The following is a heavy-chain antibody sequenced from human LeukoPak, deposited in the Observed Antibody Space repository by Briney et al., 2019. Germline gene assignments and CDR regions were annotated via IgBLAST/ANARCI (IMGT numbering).Heavy chain of an antibody. CDR3: ARVWFGELFPEVDY. Sequence: ASVKVSCKASGGTFSSYAISGVRQAPGQGLEWMGRIIPILGIANYAQKFQGRVTITADKSTSTAYMELSSLRSEDTAVYYCARVWFGELFPEVDYWGQGTLVTVSS. CDR1: GGTFSSYA. V-gene: IGHV1-69*04. J-gene: IGHJ4*02. D-gene: IGHD3-10*01. CDR2: IIPILGIA.